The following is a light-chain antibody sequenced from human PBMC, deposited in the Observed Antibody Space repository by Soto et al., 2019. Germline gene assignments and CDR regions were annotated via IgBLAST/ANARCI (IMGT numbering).Light chain of an antibody. V-gene: IGKV3-20*01. CDR3: QQYDGAPLT. CDR1: QSVSSSY. Sequence: EIVLTQSPGTLSLSPGERATLSCRASQSVSSSYLAWYQQKPGQAPRLLIYGASSRATGIPDRFNGSGSGTDFVLTINRLEPEEFAVYDCQQYDGAPLTFGPGTKVDIK. J-gene: IGKJ3*01. CDR2: GAS.